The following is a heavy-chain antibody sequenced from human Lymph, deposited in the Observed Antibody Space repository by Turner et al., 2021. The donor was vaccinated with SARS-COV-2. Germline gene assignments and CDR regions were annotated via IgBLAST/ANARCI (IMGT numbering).Heavy chain of an antibody. V-gene: IGHV1-18*04. CDR2: ISVYNGYT. CDR3: AREGYCSSTSCYRGQYYYYGMDV. D-gene: IGHD2-2*02. J-gene: IGHJ6*02. Sequence: QVQLVQSGDEVKKSGASVKGSCRASVYTFSSYGISWVRQAPGQGLEWMGWISVYNGYTNYAQKLQGRVTMTTDTSTSTAYMELRSLRSDDTAVYYCAREGYCSSTSCYRGQYYYYGMDVWGQGTTVTVSS. CDR1: VYTFSSYG.